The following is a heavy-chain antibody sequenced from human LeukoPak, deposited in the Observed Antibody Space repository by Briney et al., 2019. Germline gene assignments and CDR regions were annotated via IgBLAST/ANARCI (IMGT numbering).Heavy chain of an antibody. CDR2: INHSGST. Sequence: SSETLSLTCAVYGGSFSGYYWSWIRQPPGKGLEWIGEINHSGSTNYNPSLKSRVTISGDTSKNQFSLKLSSVTAADTAVYYCARVPAAFTYYYDSSGYYNNWFDPWGQGTLVTVSS. CDR1: GGSFSGYY. CDR3: ARVPAAFTYYYDSSGYYNNWFDP. D-gene: IGHD3-22*01. J-gene: IGHJ5*02. V-gene: IGHV4-34*01.